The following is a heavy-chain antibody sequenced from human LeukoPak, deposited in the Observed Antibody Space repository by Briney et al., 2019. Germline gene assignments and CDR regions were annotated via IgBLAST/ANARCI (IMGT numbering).Heavy chain of an antibody. Sequence: PGGSLRLSCAASGFTFSSYWMSWVRQAPGKGLEWVSYISSSGSTIYYADSVKGRFTISRDNAKNSLYLQMNSLRAEDTAVYYCARGVAVAGTALGYWGQGTLVTVSS. D-gene: IGHD6-19*01. V-gene: IGHV3-48*04. J-gene: IGHJ4*02. CDR1: GFTFSSYW. CDR2: ISSSGSTI. CDR3: ARGVAVAGTALGY.